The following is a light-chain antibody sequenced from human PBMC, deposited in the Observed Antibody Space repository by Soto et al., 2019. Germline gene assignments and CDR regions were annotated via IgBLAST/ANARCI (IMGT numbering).Light chain of an antibody. CDR1: SSDVGGYNY. CDR3: SSYTSTSTPLV. V-gene: IGLV2-14*01. Sequence: QSALTQPASVSGSPGQSITISCTGTSSDVGGYNYVSWYQQHPGKAPKLIIYDVSNRPSGFSNRFSGSKSGNTASLTISGLQAEDEADYYCSSYTSTSTPLVFGTGTKVTVL. CDR2: DVS. J-gene: IGLJ1*01.